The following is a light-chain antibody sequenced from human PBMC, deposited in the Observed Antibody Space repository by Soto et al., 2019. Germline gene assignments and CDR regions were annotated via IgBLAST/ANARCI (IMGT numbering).Light chain of an antibody. Sequence: QSVLIQSPSASETPGQRVTISCSGSSPNIGSNHVYWYQQLPGTAPKLLIYWNDQRPSGVPDRFSASKSGTSASLAISGRRYEDEADYYCASWDDNLSALLFGGGTKLTVL. J-gene: IGLJ2*01. V-gene: IGLV1-47*01. CDR2: WND. CDR1: SPNIGSNH. CDR3: ASWDDNLSALL.